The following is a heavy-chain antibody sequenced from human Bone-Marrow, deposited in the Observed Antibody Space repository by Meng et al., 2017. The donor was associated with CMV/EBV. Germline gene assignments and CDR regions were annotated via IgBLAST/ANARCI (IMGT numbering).Heavy chain of an antibody. CDR1: GGSISSSSYY. CDR3: ARCGGWIRLLEWLPKAGPSGYPYYYYGMDV. J-gene: IGHJ6*02. CDR2: IYYSGST. V-gene: IGHV4-39*01. Sequence: SETLSLTCTVSGGSISSSSYYWGWIRQPPGKGLEWIGSIYYSGSTYYNPSLKSRVTISVDTSKNQFSLKLSSVTAADTAVYYCARCGGWIRLLEWLPKAGPSGYPYYYYGMDVWGQGTTVTVSS. D-gene: IGHD3-3*01.